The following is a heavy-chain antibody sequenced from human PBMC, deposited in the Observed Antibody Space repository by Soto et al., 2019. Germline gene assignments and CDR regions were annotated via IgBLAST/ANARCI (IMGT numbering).Heavy chain of an antibody. CDR1: GGSISSYY. CDR3: ARADCSGGSCYSFYYYGMDV. V-gene: IGHV4-59*01. CDR2: IYYSGST. J-gene: IGHJ6*02. D-gene: IGHD2-15*01. Sequence: SETLSLTCTVSGGSISSYYWSWIRQPPGKGLEWIGYIYYSGSTNYNPSLKSRVTISVDTSKNQFSLKLSSVTAADTAVYYCARADCSGGSCYSFYYYGMDVWGQGTTVTVSS.